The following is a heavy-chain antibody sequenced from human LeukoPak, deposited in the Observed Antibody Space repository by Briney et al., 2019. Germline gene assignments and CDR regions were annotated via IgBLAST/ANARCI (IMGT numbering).Heavy chain of an antibody. J-gene: IGHJ3*02. D-gene: IGHD2-15*01. Sequence: SETLSLTCAVYGGSFSGYYWSWIRQPPGKGLEWMGEINHSGSTNYNPSLKSRVTISVDTSKNQFSLKLSSLTAADTAVHYCASRTIQNIGLGYCSGGSCRRAFDIWGQGTMVTVSS. V-gene: IGHV4-34*01. CDR2: INHSGST. CDR3: ASRTIQNIGLGYCSGGSCRRAFDI. CDR1: GGSFSGYY.